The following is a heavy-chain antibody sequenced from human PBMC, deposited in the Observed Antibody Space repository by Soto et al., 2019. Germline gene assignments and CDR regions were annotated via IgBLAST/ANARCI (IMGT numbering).Heavy chain of an antibody. CDR2: IIPILGIA. J-gene: IGHJ5*02. CDR3: ARVGCSGGSCYSNWFDP. D-gene: IGHD2-15*01. CDR1: GGTFSSYT. V-gene: IGHV1-69*02. Sequence: QVQLVQSGAEVKKXGXSXXVSCKAXGGTFSSYTISWVRQAPGQGLEWMGRIIPILGIANYAQKFQGRVTITADKSTSTAYMELSSLRSEDTAVYYCARVGCSGGSCYSNWFDPWGQGTLVTVSS.